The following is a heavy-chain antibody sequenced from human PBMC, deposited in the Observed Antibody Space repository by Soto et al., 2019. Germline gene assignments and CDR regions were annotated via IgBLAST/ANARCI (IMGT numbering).Heavy chain of an antibody. Sequence: SETLSLTCTVSGGSISSYYWSWIRQPPGKGLEWIGYIYYSVSTNYNPSLKSRVTISVDTSKNQFTLKLSSVTAADTAVYYCAREAKIEATGTANWFDPWGQGTLVTLSS. CDR1: GGSISSYY. V-gene: IGHV4-59*01. CDR3: AREAKIEATGTANWFDP. D-gene: IGHD6-13*01. J-gene: IGHJ5*02. CDR2: IYYSVST.